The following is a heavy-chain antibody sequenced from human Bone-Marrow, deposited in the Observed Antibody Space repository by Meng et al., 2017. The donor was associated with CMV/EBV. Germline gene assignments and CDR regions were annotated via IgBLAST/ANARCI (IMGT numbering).Heavy chain of an antibody. CDR1: GFTFSDYY. Sequence: GGSLRLSCAASGFTFSDYYMSWIRQAPGKGLEWVSYISSSGSTIYYADSVKGRFTISRDNSKNTLYLQMNSLRAEDTAVYYCAKRGTGYCSSTSCYEARIWVGGMDVWGQGTTVTVSS. CDR2: ISSSGSTI. CDR3: AKRGTGYCSSTSCYEARIWVGGMDV. J-gene: IGHJ6*02. V-gene: IGHV3-11*01. D-gene: IGHD2-2*01.